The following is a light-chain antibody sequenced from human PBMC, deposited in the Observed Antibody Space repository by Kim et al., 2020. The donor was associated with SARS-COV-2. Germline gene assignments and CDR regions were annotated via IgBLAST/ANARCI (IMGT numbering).Light chain of an antibody. V-gene: IGLV2-14*04. Sequence: GQSSTISCPGTRRDIGAFNSDSWCQQHPGKGPKLLIFYVSKRPSGVSSRFSGSKSANTAALTISGLQAEDEADYYCSSYTISNAWVFGGGTKVTVL. CDR2: YVS. CDR3: SSYTISNAWV. CDR1: RRDIGAFNS. J-gene: IGLJ3*02.